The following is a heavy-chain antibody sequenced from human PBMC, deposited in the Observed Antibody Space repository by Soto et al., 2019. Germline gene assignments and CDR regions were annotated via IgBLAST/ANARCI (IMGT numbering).Heavy chain of an antibody. CDR2: ISGSGGST. V-gene: IGHV3-23*01. J-gene: IGHJ4*02. Sequence: GGSLRLSCAASGFTFSSYAMSWVRQAPGKGLEWVSAISGSGGSTYYADSVKGRFTISRDNSKNTLYLQMNSLRAEDTAVYYCAAQKVYDFWSGYSAPLDYWGQGTLVTVSS. CDR3: AAQKVYDFWSGYSAPLDY. D-gene: IGHD3-3*01. CDR1: GFTFSSYA.